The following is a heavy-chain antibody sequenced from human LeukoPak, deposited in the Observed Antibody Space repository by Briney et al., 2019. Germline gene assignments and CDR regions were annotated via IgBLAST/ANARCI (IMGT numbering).Heavy chain of an antibody. V-gene: IGHV4-34*01. CDR3: ARSWNYGSGSPSY. CDR1: GGSFSGYY. J-gene: IGHJ4*02. Sequence: SETLSLTCAVYGGSFSGYYWSWIRQPPGKGLEWIGEINHSGSTNYNPSLKSRVTISVDTSKNQFSLKLSSVTAADTAVYYCARSWNYGSGSPSYWGQGTLVTVSS. CDR2: INHSGST. D-gene: IGHD3-10*01.